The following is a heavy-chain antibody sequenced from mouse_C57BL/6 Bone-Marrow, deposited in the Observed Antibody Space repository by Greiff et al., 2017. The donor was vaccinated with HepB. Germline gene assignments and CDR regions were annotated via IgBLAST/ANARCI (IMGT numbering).Heavy chain of an antibody. J-gene: IGHJ1*03. CDR1: GYTFTSYW. CDR2: IYPGSGST. Sequence: QVQLQQPGAELVKPGASVKMSCKASGYTFTSYWITWVKQRPGQGLEWIGDIYPGSGSTNYNEKFKGKATFTADTSSNTAYMQLSSLTTEDSAIYYCARKTSSYYWYFDVWGTGTTVTVSS. D-gene: IGHD1-1*01. V-gene: IGHV1-55*01. CDR3: ARKTSSYYWYFDV.